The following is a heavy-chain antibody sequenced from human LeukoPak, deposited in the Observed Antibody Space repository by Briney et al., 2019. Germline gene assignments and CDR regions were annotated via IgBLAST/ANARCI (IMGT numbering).Heavy chain of an antibody. Sequence: PGGSLRLSCTASGFTFRSFGMHWVRQAPGKGLEWVAVTWHDGSNKDYADSVRGRFTISRDNSKNTVHLQMNSLTAEDTAVYYCARDHGADDPIDYWGQGTLVTVSS. J-gene: IGHJ4*02. CDR3: ARDHGADDPIDY. CDR2: TWHDGSNK. D-gene: IGHD4/OR15-4a*01. CDR1: GFTFRSFG. V-gene: IGHV3-33*01.